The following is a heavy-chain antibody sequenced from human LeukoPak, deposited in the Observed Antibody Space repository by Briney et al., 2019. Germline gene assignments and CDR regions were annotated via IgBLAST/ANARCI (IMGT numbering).Heavy chain of an antibody. Sequence: SETLSLTCSVSGGSIRRYYWSWIRQPPGKGLEWIGYIYYSGSTTYNPSLKSRVTISVDTSKNQFSLKRTSVTAADPAVYYCARRLPVAGHDGFDIWGQGTMVTVSS. CDR2: IYYSGST. D-gene: IGHD6-19*01. CDR3: ARRLPVAGHDGFDI. V-gene: IGHV4-59*08. J-gene: IGHJ3*02. CDR1: GGSIRRYY.